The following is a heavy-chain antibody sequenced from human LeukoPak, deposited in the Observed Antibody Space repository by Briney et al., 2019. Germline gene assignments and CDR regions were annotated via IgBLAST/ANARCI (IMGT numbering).Heavy chain of an antibody. V-gene: IGHV3-43D*03. CDR2: ISWDGGST. CDR3: AKDISNHIAVAASVGFDY. J-gene: IGHJ4*02. D-gene: IGHD6-19*01. Sequence: GGSLRLSCAASGFTFDDYAMHWVRQAPGKGLEWVSLISWDGGSTYYADSVKGRFTISRDNSKNSLYLQMNSLRAEDTALYYCAKDISNHIAVAASVGFDYWGRGTLVTVSS. CDR1: GFTFDDYA.